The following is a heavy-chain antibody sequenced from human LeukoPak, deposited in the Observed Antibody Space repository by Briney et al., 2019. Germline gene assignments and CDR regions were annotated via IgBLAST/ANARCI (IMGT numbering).Heavy chain of an antibody. D-gene: IGHD3-22*01. Sequence: SETLSLTCTVSGGSISSSSYYWGWIRQPPGKGLEWIGSIYYSGSTYYNPSLKSRVPVSIDTSKNQFSLKLNSVSAADTAVYYCARTNYHESCPLDYWGQGTLVTVSS. CDR3: ARTNYHESCPLDY. J-gene: IGHJ4*02. CDR1: GGSISSSSYY. CDR2: IYYSGST. V-gene: IGHV4-39*07.